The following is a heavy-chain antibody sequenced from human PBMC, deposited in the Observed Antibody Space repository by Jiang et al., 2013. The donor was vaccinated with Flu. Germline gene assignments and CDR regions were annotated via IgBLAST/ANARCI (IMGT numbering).Heavy chain of an antibody. CDR2: MNGDGGT. D-gene: IGHD3-3*01. Sequence: CAASGFTLSSCSMSWVRQAPGRGLEWVSSMNGDGGTYYADSVKGRFTISRDNSKNTLFLQMNSVRAEDTAVYYCAKGDPLARSGGDVWGQGTTVTVSS. J-gene: IGHJ6*02. CDR3: AKGDPLARSGGDV. CDR1: GFTLSSCS. V-gene: IGHV3-23*01.